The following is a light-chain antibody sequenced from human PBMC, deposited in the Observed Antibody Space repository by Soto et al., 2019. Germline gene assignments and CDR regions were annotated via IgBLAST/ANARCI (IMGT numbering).Light chain of an antibody. V-gene: IGKV1-6*01. Sequence: AIQMTQSPSSLSASVGDRVTITCRASQDIRAELGWYQQKPGEAPKLLVYGTSTLQTGVSSRFSGSGSGADLTLTISSLQPEDFATYYCLQDYDYPRTFGQGTKVDIK. CDR2: GTS. CDR1: QDIRAE. J-gene: IGKJ1*01. CDR3: LQDYDYPRT.